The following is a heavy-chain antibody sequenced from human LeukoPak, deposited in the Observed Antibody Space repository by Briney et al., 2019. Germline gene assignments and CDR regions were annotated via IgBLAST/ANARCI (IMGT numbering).Heavy chain of an antibody. D-gene: IGHD1-26*01. J-gene: IGHJ4*02. Sequence: GGSLRLSCAASGFTFTSHWMHWVRQAPGKGLVWLSRINNDGSTTWYADSVKGRFTISRDNATNTLDMEVNSLRAEDTAVYYCARDYGGMGAIDKWGQGTPVTVSS. V-gene: IGHV3-74*01. CDR3: ARDYGGMGAIDK. CDR1: GFTFTSHW. CDR2: INNDGSTT.